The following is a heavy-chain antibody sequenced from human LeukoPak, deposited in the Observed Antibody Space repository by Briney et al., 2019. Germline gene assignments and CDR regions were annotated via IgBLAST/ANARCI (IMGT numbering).Heavy chain of an antibody. CDR1: GFIFSDYI. CDR2: VRKKDKSYTT. Sequence: PGGSLRLSCAASGFIFSDYIMDWVRQAPGKGLEWVGRVRKKDKSYTTKYAPSVEGRFTISRDDSPNSLYLQMNSLRTEDTAVYYCSRDGSGSDWSAFDIWGQGTMVTVSS. CDR3: SRDGSGSDWSAFDI. D-gene: IGHD1-1*01. J-gene: IGHJ3*02. V-gene: IGHV3-72*01.